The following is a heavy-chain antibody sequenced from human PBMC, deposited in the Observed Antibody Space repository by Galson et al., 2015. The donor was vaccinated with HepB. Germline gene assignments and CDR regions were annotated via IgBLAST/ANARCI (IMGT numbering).Heavy chain of an antibody. CDR1: GFTFSNYG. V-gene: IGHV3-30*18. D-gene: IGHD4-23*01. Sequence: SLRLSCAASGFTFSNYGMHWVRQAPGKGLEWVAVISYDGSNKYYADSVKGRFSISRDNSKNTLYLQMNSLRPEDTAVYYCAKGGGDYGGNSEVYWGPGTLVTVST. CDR2: ISYDGSNK. J-gene: IGHJ4*02. CDR3: AKGGGDYGGNSEVY.